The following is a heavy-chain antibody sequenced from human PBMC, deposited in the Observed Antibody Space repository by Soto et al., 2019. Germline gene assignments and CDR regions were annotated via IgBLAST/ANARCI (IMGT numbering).Heavy chain of an antibody. CDR3: AKTGTAMGDYYYYYMDV. CDR2: IYYSGST. V-gene: IGHV4-59*01. CDR1: GGSISSYY. J-gene: IGHJ6*03. D-gene: IGHD5-18*01. Sequence: SETLSLTCTVSGGSISSYYWSWIRQPPGKGLEWIGYIYYSGSTNYNPSLKSRVTISVDTSKNQFSLKLSSVTAADTAVYYCAKTGTAMGDYYYYYMDVWGKGTTVTVSS.